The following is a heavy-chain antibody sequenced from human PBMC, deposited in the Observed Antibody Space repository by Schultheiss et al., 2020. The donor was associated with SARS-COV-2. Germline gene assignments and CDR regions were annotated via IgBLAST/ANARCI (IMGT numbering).Heavy chain of an antibody. V-gene: IGHV3-23*01. D-gene: IGHD3-22*01. CDR1: GFTFSSYA. Sequence: GESLKISCAASGFTFSSYAMHWVRQAPGKGLEWVSAISGSGGSTYYADSVKGRFTISRDNSKNTLYLQMNSLRAEDTAVYYCAREVDGVITYYFDYWGQGTLVTVSS. J-gene: IGHJ4*02. CDR2: ISGSGGST. CDR3: AREVDGVITYYFDY.